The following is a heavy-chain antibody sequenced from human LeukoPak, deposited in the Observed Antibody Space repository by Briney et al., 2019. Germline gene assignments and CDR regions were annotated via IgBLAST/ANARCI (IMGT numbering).Heavy chain of an antibody. CDR3: ARIRSFHDAFDI. J-gene: IGHJ3*02. Sequence: PSETLSLTCTVSVGSISSYYWSWIRQPPGKGLEWIGYIYYSGSTNYNPSLKSRVTISVDTSKNQFSLKLSSVTAADTAVYYCARIRSFHDAFDIWGQGTMVTVSS. D-gene: IGHD2-15*01. CDR1: VGSISSYY. V-gene: IGHV4-59*01. CDR2: IYYSGST.